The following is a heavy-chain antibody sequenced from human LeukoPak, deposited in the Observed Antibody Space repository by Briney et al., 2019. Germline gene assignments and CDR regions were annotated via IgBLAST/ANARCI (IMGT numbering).Heavy chain of an antibody. D-gene: IGHD5-12*01. CDR3: AWGYSGYGPFDY. V-gene: IGHV4-30-2*01. J-gene: IGHJ4*02. CDR1: GGSISSDGYS. Sequence: TLSLTCAVSGGSISSDGYSWSWIRQPPGKGLEWIGYIYHSGSTYYNPSLKSRVTISVDRSKNQFSLNLSSVTAADTAIYYCAWGYSGYGPFDYWGQGTLVTVSS. CDR2: IYHSGST.